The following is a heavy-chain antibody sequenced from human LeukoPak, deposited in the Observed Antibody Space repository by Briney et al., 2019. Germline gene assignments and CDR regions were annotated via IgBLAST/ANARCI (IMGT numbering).Heavy chain of an antibody. Sequence: PGGSLRLSCAASGFTFSSYAMHWVRQAPGKGLEWVAVISYDGSNKYYADSVKGRFTISRDNSKNTLYLQMNSLRAEDTAVYYCAVPRTGPLDYYYGMDVWGQGTTVTVSS. V-gene: IGHV3-30-3*01. D-gene: IGHD1/OR15-1a*01. CDR3: AVPRTGPLDYYYGMDV. CDR2: ISYDGSNK. CDR1: GFTFSSYA. J-gene: IGHJ6*02.